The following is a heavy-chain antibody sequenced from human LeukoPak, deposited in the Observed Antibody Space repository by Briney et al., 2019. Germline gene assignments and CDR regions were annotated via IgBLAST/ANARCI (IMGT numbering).Heavy chain of an antibody. D-gene: IGHD3-22*01. J-gene: IGHJ5*02. CDR1: GGSISSYY. CDR3: ARFTYYYDSSGLRGWFDP. V-gene: IGHV4-59*08. CDR2: IYYSGST. Sequence: SETLSLTCTVSGGSISSYYRSWIRQPPGKGLEWIGYIYYSGSTNYNPSLKSRVTISVDTSKNQFSLKLSSVTAADTAVYYCARFTYYYDSSGLRGWFDPWGQGTLVTVSS.